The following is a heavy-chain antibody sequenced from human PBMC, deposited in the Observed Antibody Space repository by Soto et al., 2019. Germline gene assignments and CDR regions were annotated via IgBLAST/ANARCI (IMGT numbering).Heavy chain of an antibody. J-gene: IGHJ4*02. CDR1: GFTFQNYG. CDR3: VKVDWYSVDC. CDR2: IGAKGDAT. Sequence: PGGSLRLSWSASGFTFQNYGIHWVLQAPGKGLEYVSAIGAKGDATYADSVKGRFSISRDNSKNSLFLQMTNVTFEDTATYFCVKVDWYSVDCWGQGALVTVSS. V-gene: IGHV3-64D*06. D-gene: IGHD2-21*02.